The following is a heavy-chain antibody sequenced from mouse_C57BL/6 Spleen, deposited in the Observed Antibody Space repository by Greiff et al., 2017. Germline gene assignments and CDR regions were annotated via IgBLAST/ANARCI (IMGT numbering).Heavy chain of an antibody. CDR1: GFTFSDYG. D-gene: IGHD1-1*01. J-gene: IGHJ1*03. V-gene: IGHV5-17*01. CDR3: TLYGSSYGYFDV. CDR2: ISSGSSTI. Sequence: EVKLVESGGGLVKPGGSLKLSCAASGFTFSDYGMHWVRQAPEKGLEWVAYISSGSSTIYYADTVKGRFTISRDNAKNTLFLQMTSLRSEDTAMYYCTLYGSSYGYFDVWGTGTTVTVSS.